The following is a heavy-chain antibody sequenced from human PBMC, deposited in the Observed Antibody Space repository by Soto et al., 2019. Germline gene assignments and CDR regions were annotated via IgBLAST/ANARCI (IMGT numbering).Heavy chain of an antibody. V-gene: IGHV1-18*01. CDR3: AISYSNYWYFNL. D-gene: IGHD5-12*01. CDR2: ISAYNANT. CDR1: GHTLTSYG. Sequence: ASVKVSCKASGHTLTSYGISWGRQAPGQGLEWMGWISAYNANTNYAQKLQGRVTMTTDTSTSTAYMELRSLRSDDTAVYYCAISYSNYWYFNLWGRGTLVTVSS. J-gene: IGHJ2*01.